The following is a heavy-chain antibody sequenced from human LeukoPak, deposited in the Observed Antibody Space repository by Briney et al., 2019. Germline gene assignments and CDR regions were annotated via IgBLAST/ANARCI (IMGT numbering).Heavy chain of an antibody. Sequence: SETLSLTGAVYGGSFSGYYWSWIRQPPGKGLEWIGEINHSGSTNYNPSLKSRVTISVDTSKNQFSLKLSSVTAADTAVYYCARAWVEYCSSTSCHNWFDPWGQGTLVTVSS. CDR2: INHSGST. CDR3: ARAWVEYCSSTSCHNWFDP. D-gene: IGHD2-2*01. CDR1: GGSFSGYY. J-gene: IGHJ5*02. V-gene: IGHV4-34*01.